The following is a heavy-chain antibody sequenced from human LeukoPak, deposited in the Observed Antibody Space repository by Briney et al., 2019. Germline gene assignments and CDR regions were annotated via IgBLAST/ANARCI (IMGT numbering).Heavy chain of an antibody. V-gene: IGHV4-38-2*02. CDR2: IYHSGST. D-gene: IGHD3-10*01. J-gene: IGHJ5*02. Sequence: PSETLSLTCTVSGYSISSGYYWGWIRQPPGKGLEWIGSIYHSGSTYYNPSLKSRVTISVDTSKNQFSLKLSSVTAADTAVYYCARAVRGDNRFDPWGQGTLVTVSS. CDR3: ARAVRGDNRFDP. CDR1: GYSISSGYY.